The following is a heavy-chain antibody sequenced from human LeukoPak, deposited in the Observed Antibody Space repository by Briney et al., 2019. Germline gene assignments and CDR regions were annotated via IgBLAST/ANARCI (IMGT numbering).Heavy chain of an antibody. V-gene: IGHV3-21*01. D-gene: IGHD2-21*02. J-gene: IGHJ4*01. Sequence: GGSLRLSCAASGFMFRDAAMTWVRQAPGKGLEWVSSIAGSSGYISYADSVKGRFTISRDNAKKSLYLQMTSLTAEDTAVYYCARDRGAYCGGDCYLGFDYWGRGTLVTVSS. CDR2: IAGSSGYI. CDR3: ARDRGAYCGGDCYLGFDY. CDR1: GFMFRDAA.